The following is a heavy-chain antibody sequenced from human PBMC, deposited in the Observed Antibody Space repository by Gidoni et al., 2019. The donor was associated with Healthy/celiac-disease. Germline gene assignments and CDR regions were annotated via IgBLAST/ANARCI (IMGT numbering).Heavy chain of an antibody. CDR1: GFTFAVYG. V-gene: IGHV3-20*04. CDR2: INWNGGST. J-gene: IGHJ6*02. Sequence: EVQLVESGGGVVRPGGSLRLSCAASGFTFAVYGIDWVRQAPGKGLEWFSGINWNGGSTGYADSGKGRFTIAGDNAKNSLYLQMNSLRAEDTALYYCARDLVSGASIVATSVWHYYYGMDVWGQGTTVTVSS. CDR3: ARDLVSGASIVATSVWHYYYGMDV. D-gene: IGHD5-12*01.